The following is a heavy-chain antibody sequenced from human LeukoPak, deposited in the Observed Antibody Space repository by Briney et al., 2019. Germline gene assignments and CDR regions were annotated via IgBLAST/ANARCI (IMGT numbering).Heavy chain of an antibody. CDR2: LSSTGTT. D-gene: IGHD6-13*01. Sequence: QPGGSLRLPCAASGISFSSFGMSWVRQTPEKGLEWVSTLSSTGTTFYADSVKGRFTISRANSENTLYLQMDSLTAEDTALYYCARVGYSSAWYFFNFWGQGTLVTVSS. V-gene: IGHV3-23*01. J-gene: IGHJ4*02. CDR1: GISFSSFG. CDR3: ARVGYSSAWYFFNF.